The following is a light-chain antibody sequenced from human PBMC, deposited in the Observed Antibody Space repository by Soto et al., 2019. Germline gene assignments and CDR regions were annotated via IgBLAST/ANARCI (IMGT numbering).Light chain of an antibody. CDR1: QSVSSN. J-gene: IGKJ4*02. V-gene: IGKV3-15*01. CDR2: GAS. Sequence: IVLTLCPGTLTLSRRERATLSCRASQSVSSNLAWYQQKPGQAPRLLIYGASTRATGIPARFSGSGSGTEFTLTISILQSDDLTVYCCQRYNNLARTFGGGTKVDVK. CDR3: QRYNNLART.